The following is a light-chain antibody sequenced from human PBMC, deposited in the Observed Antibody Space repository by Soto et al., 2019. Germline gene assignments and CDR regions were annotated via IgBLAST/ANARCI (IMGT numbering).Light chain of an antibody. V-gene: IGLV1-44*01. CDR1: SSNIGSNT. J-gene: IGLJ2*01. Sequence: QSVLTQPPSASGTPGQRGTISCSGSSSNIGSNTVNWYQQLPGTAPKLLICSNNQRPSGVPDRFSGSKSGTSASLAISGLQSEDEADYYCAAWDDSLNGVVFGGGTKLTVL. CDR3: AAWDDSLNGVV. CDR2: SNN.